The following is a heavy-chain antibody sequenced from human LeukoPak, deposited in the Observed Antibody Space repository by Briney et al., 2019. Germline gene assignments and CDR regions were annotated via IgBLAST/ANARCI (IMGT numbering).Heavy chain of an antibody. Sequence: GGSLRLSCAASGLTFSSHWMHWVRQAPGKGLVWVSRITNDGSSTTYADSVKGRSTIFRDNAKNTLYLQMNSLRAEDTAVYYCVRDLGGRSGHWGQGTLVTVSS. V-gene: IGHV3-74*01. D-gene: IGHD1-26*01. CDR2: ITNDGSST. CDR3: VRDLGGRSGH. J-gene: IGHJ4*02. CDR1: GLTFSSHW.